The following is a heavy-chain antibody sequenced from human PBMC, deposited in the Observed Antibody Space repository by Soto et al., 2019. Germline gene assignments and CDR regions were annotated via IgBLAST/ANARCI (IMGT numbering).Heavy chain of an antibody. V-gene: IGHV4-31*03. Sequence: SETLSLTCTVSGGSISSGGYYWSWIRQHPGKGLEWIGYIYYSGSTYYNPSLKSRVTISVDTSKNQFSLKLSSVTAADTAVYYWAREWGSSRVIWFDPWGQGTLVTVSS. D-gene: IGHD3-16*02. J-gene: IGHJ5*02. CDR2: IYYSGST. CDR3: AREWGSSRVIWFDP. CDR1: GGSISSGGYY.